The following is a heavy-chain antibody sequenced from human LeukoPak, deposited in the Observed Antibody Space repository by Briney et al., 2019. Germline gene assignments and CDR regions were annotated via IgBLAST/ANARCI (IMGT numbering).Heavy chain of an antibody. CDR2: ISGSAGST. J-gene: IGHJ3*02. CDR1: GFTVSSNY. CDR3: AKGRGAFDI. D-gene: IGHD3-10*01. Sequence: GGSLRLSCAASGFTVSSNYMSWVRQAPGKGLEWVSGISGSAGSTYYADSVKGRFTISRDNSKNTLYLQMNSLRAEDTAVYHCAKGRGAFDIWGQGTMVTVSS. V-gene: IGHV3-23*01.